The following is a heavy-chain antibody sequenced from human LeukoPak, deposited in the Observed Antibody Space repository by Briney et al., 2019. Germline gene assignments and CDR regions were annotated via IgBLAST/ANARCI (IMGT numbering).Heavy chain of an antibody. CDR2: ITANGDST. CDR3: ATFGVIVRNNYLDY. CDR1: GFIFRSYA. V-gene: IGHV3-23*01. Sequence: PGGSLRLSCVSSGFIFRSYAVTWVRQAPGKGLDWVSSITANGDSTYYADSVKGRFTISRDNSKNTLNLQMSSLRAEDTAVYYCATFGVIVRNNYLDYWGQGALVAVSS. D-gene: IGHD3-3*01. J-gene: IGHJ4*02.